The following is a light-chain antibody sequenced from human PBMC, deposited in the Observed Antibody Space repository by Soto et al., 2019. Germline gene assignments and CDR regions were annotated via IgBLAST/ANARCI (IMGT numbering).Light chain of an antibody. J-gene: IGKJ3*01. V-gene: IGKV1-5*03. CDR2: KAS. CDR1: QSISSW. Sequence: DIPMTQSPSTLSASVGDRVTITCRASQSISSWLAWYQQKPGKAPKLLIYKASSLESGVPSRFSVSGSGTEFTLTISSLQPDDFATYYCQQYNSYLFTFGPGTKVDFK. CDR3: QQYNSYLFT.